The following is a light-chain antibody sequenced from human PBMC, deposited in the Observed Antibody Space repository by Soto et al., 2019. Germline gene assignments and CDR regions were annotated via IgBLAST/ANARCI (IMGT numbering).Light chain of an antibody. Sequence: QSVLTQPPSVSGAPGQRVTISCTGSSSNIGAGYDVHWYQQLPGTAPKLLIYVNSNRPSGVPDRFSGSKSGPSASLAITGLQAEDEADYYCQSYDSSLSGYVLFGGGTQLTVL. CDR3: QSYDSSLSGYVL. CDR2: VNS. J-gene: IGLJ2*01. V-gene: IGLV1-40*01. CDR1: SSNIGAGYD.